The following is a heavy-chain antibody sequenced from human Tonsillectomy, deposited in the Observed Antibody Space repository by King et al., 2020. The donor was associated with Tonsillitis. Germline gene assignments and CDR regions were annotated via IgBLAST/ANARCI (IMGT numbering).Heavy chain of an antibody. D-gene: IGHD2/OR15-2a*01. J-gene: IGHJ4*02. CDR2: ISDNTGKT. CDR1: GFTFSSFG. Sequence: QLVQSGAEVKNRGASVRVSCKASGFTFSSFGITCVRQAPGQGLEWLGWISDNTGKTDYAQNFQGRVIMTADPSTATAYMELRNLRSDDTAVYFCARRRNGLSSYYFDYWGQGTLVSVSS. CDR3: ARRRNGLSSYYFDY. V-gene: IGHV1-18*01.